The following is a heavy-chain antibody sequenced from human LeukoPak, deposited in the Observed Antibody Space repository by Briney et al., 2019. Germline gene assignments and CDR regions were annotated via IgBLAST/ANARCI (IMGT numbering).Heavy chain of an antibody. CDR1: GYTFTSYY. V-gene: IGHV1-46*01. D-gene: IGHD3-22*01. J-gene: IGHJ4*02. CDR3: ARPLSYYYDSSGCCFYY. Sequence: ASVTVSCTASGYTFTSYYMHWVRQAPGQGLEWMGIINPSGGSTSYAQKFQGRVTMTRDTSTSTVYMELSSLRSEDTAVYYCARPLSYYYDSSGCCFYYWGQGTLGTVSS. CDR2: INPSGGST.